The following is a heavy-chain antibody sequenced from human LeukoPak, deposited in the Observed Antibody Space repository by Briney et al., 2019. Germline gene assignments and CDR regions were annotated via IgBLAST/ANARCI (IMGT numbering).Heavy chain of an antibody. CDR2: IIPIFGTA. J-gene: IGHJ4*02. CDR3: ARDGLDY. V-gene: IGHV1-69*13. CDR1: GGTFSSYA. Sequence: SVKVSCKASGGTFSSYAISWVRQAPGQGLEWMGGIIPIFGTANYAQKFQGRVTITADDMELSSLRSEDTAVYYCARDGLDYWGQGTLVTVSS.